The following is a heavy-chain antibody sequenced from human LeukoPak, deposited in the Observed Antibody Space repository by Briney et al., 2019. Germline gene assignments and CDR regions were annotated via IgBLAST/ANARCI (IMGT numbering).Heavy chain of an antibody. Sequence: GASVKVSCKASGYSFFVYGISWVRQAPGQGLEWMGWISTYNGNTNYAQKFQGRVTMTTDTSTSTASLELRSLKSDDTAVHYCARPIFGTHYYMDVWGKGTTVTVSS. CDR2: ISTYNGNT. V-gene: IGHV1-18*01. J-gene: IGHJ6*03. CDR3: ARPIFGTHYYMDV. CDR1: GYSFFVYG. D-gene: IGHD3-3*01.